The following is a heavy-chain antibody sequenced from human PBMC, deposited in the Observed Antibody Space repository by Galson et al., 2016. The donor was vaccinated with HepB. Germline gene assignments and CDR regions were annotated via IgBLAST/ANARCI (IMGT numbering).Heavy chain of an antibody. Sequence: SPRLSCAASGFTFSNYWMHWVRQVPGKGLVWVSRMNGDGSDTTYADSVKGRFTISRDNAKNTLYLQMNSLRAEDTAVYYCVRYHVSGTYTFDNWGQGTLVTVSS. CDR1: GFTFSNYW. D-gene: IGHD3-10*01. J-gene: IGHJ4*02. CDR2: MNGDGSDT. V-gene: IGHV3-74*01. CDR3: VRYHVSGTYTFDN.